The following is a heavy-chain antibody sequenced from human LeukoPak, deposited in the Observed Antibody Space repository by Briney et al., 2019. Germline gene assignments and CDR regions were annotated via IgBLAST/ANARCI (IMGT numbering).Heavy chain of an antibody. J-gene: IGHJ4*02. CDR2: ISSSSSYI. CDR3: ARTGYSYGYPFDY. CDR1: GFTFSSYS. D-gene: IGHD5-18*01. Sequence: PGGSLRLSCAASGFTFSSYSMNWVRQAPGKGLEWVSSISSSSSYIYYADSVKGRFTISRDNAKNSLYLQMNSLRAEDTAVYYCARTGYSYGYPFDYWGQGTLVTVPS. V-gene: IGHV3-21*01.